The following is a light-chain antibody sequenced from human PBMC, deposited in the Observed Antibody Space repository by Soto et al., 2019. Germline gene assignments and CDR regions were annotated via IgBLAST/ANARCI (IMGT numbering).Light chain of an antibody. J-gene: IGKJ1*01. CDR2: GAS. V-gene: IGKV3-20*01. CDR3: QQYGSSRT. Sequence: PGERATLSCRASQSVSSSNFAWYQQKPAQAPRLLIYGASRRAPGIPERFSGSGSGTDFTLTISRLEPEDFAVYYCQQYGSSRTFGQGTKVDIK. CDR1: QSVSSSN.